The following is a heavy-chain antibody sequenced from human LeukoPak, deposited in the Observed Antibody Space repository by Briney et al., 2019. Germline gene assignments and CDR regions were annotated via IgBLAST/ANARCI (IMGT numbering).Heavy chain of an antibody. V-gene: IGHV1-69*05. Sequence: SVKVSCKASGGTFSSYAISWVRQAPGQGLEWMGGIIPIFGTANYAQKFQGRVTITTDESTSTAYMELSSLRSEDPAVYYCARDPGIAAAGDFWYFDYWGQGTLVTVSS. CDR3: ARDPGIAAAGDFWYFDY. J-gene: IGHJ4*02. D-gene: IGHD6-13*01. CDR2: IIPIFGTA. CDR1: GGTFSSYA.